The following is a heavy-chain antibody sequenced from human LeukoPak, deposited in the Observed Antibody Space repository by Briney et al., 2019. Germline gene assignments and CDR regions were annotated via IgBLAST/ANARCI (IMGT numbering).Heavy chain of an antibody. D-gene: IGHD3-22*01. CDR1: GFTFSNYA. CDR3: ASASSGRVDY. CDR2: ISSSSSYI. Sequence: KPGGSLRLSCAASGFTFSNYAMNWVRQAPGKGLEWVSSISSSSSYIYYADSVKGRFTISRDNAKNSLYLQMNSLRAEDTAVYYCASASSGRVDYWGQGTLVTVSS. V-gene: IGHV3-21*01. J-gene: IGHJ4*02.